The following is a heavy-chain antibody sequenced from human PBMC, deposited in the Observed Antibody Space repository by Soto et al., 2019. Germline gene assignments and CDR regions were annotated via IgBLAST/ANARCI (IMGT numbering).Heavy chain of an antibody. Sequence: GESLKISCAASGFTFSSYAMSWVRQAPGKGLEWVSAISGSGGSTYYADSVKGRFTISRDNSKNTLYLQMNSLRAEDTAVYYCAKENGVWITFGGGQIPLMDVWGKGTTVTVSS. D-gene: IGHD3-16*01. V-gene: IGHV3-23*01. CDR3: AKENGVWITFGGGQIPLMDV. CDR2: ISGSGGST. CDR1: GFTFSSYA. J-gene: IGHJ6*03.